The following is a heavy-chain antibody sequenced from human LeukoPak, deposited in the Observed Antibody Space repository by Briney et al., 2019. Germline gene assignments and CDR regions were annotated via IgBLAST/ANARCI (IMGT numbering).Heavy chain of an antibody. V-gene: IGHV3-23*01. CDR2: ISGSGGST. Sequence: GGSLRLSCAASGFTFSSYAMSWVRQAPGKGLEWVSAISGSGGSTYYADSVKGRFTISRDNSKNTLYLQMNSLRAEDTAVYYCAKGGYSIAAYYYYYYMDVWGKGTTVTVSS. J-gene: IGHJ6*03. D-gene: IGHD6-25*01. CDR3: AKGGYSIAAYYYYYYMDV. CDR1: GFTFSSYA.